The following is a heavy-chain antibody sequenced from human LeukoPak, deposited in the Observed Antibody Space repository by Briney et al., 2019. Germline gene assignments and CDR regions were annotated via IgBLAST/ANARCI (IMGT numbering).Heavy chain of an antibody. CDR2: IYYSGST. D-gene: IGHD1-1*01. CDR1: GGSISSYY. V-gene: IGHV4-59*01. J-gene: IGHJ4*02. CDR3: ARSTGILQAFDY. Sequence: PSETLSLTRTVSGGSISSYYWSWIRQPPGKGLEWIGYIYYSGSTNYNPSLKSRVTVSVDTSKNQFSLKLSSVTAADTAVYYCARSTGILQAFDYWGQGTLVTVSS.